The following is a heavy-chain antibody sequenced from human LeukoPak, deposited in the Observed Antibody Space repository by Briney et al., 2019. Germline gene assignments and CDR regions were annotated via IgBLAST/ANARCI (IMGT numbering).Heavy chain of an antibody. D-gene: IGHD2-15*01. Sequence: GGSLRLSCVASGLTFSKAWMSWVRLAPGKGLEWVGRIKSKTDGGTIEYAAPVKGRFTISRDDSKNTQYLQVNSLKTEDTAVYYCTTDGYCSGGNCYSFDNWGQGTLVTVSS. J-gene: IGHJ4*02. V-gene: IGHV3-15*01. CDR1: GLTFSKAW. CDR3: TTDGYCSGGNCYSFDN. CDR2: IKSKTDGGTI.